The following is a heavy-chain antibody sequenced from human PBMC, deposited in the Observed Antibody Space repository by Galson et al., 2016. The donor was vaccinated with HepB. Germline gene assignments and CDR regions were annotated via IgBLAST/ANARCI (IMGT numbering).Heavy chain of an antibody. D-gene: IGHD2-15*01. CDR1: GYMFTRYG. Sequence: SVKVSCKASGYMFTRYGIHWLRQAPGQRLEWMGWINIGSGKAHYSQKFQVRVTFSRDTSASTAYMDLSSLRPEDTAVYFCARGDIVVAGSLDFWGQGALVTVSS. CDR2: INIGSGKA. J-gene: IGHJ4*02. CDR3: ARGDIVVAGSLDF. V-gene: IGHV1-3*04.